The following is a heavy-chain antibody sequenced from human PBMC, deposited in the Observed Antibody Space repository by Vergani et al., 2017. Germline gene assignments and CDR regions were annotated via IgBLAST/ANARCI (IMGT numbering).Heavy chain of an antibody. CDR3: VRESWGIYGRYFDS. CDR1: GGTFSSYA. J-gene: IGHJ4*02. CDR2: ISGSGIT. D-gene: IGHD4-17*01. Sequence: QVQLVQSGAEVKKPGSSVKVSCKASGGTFSSYALNWVRQAPGQGLEWMGWISGSGITKYAQKFQGRVAMTRDASTSTAYMELRSLRSNDTAVYYCVRESWGIYGRYFDSWGQGTLVTVSS. V-gene: IGHV1-18*01.